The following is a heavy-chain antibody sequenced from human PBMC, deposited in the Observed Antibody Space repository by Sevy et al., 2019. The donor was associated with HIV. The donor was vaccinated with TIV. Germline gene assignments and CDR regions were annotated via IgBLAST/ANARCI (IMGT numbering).Heavy chain of an antibody. CDR1: GGSISSYY. Sequence: SETLSLTCTVSGGSISSYYWSWIRQPPGKGLEWIGYIYYSGSTNYNPSLKSRVTISVDTSKNQFSLKLSSVTAADTAVYYCAREVGGGSSWHIDYWGQGTLVTVSS. D-gene: IGHD6-13*01. J-gene: IGHJ4*02. V-gene: IGHV4-59*01. CDR3: AREVGGGSSWHIDY. CDR2: IYYSGST.